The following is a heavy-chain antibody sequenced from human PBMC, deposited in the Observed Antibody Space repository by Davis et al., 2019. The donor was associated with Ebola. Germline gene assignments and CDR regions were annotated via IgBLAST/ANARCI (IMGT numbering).Heavy chain of an antibody. D-gene: IGHD5-24*01. Sequence: PSETLSLTCSVSGDSMSYYYWSWIRQPPGKGLEWIGYIYYSGSTNYNPSLKSRVTISVDTSKNQFSLKLTSVTATDTAVYYCATGGTQRWLQTWGQGALVTVSS. CDR2: IYYSGST. V-gene: IGHV4-59*08. CDR3: ATGGTQRWLQT. CDR1: GDSMSYYY. J-gene: IGHJ5*02.